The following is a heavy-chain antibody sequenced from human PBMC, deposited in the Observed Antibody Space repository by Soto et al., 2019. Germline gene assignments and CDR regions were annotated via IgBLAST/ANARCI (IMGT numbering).Heavy chain of an antibody. CDR1: GLTFSKYW. CDR3: VSVPGSPGYHGLDV. Sequence: GGSLRLSCAASGLTFSKYWMTWVRQAPGKGLEWVATIKHDGSEKSNLDSVEGRFTISRDNAKNSLSLQMNSLRVEDTAVYFCVSVPGSPGYHGLDVWGQGTTVTVSS. D-gene: IGHD6-19*01. J-gene: IGHJ6*02. CDR2: IKHDGSEK. V-gene: IGHV3-7*03.